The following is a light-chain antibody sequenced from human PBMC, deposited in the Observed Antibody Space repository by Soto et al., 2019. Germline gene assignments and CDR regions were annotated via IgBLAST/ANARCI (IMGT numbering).Light chain of an antibody. CDR1: QSISSY. V-gene: IGKV1-39*01. Sequence: DLQMTQSPSSLSASVGDRVTITCRASQSISSYLNWYQQKPGKAPKLLIYAASSLQSGVPSRFSGSGSGTEFTLTISSLQPEDFATYYCQRSYSTPAFGKGTKVEIK. CDR2: AAS. J-gene: IGKJ1*01. CDR3: QRSYSTPA.